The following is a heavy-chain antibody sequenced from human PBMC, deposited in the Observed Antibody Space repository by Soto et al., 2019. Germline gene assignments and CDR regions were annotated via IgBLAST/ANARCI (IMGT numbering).Heavy chain of an antibody. CDR1: GFTFSTYW. CDR3: VRAGGNAFDI. Sequence: GGSLRISCAASGFTFSTYWMYWVRQAPGKGLMWVSRIDSDGSSTNYGDSVKGRFTISRDNAKSTLYLQMNSLRAEDTAVYYCVRAGGNAFDIWGQGTMVTVSS. V-gene: IGHV3-74*01. CDR2: IDSDGSST. J-gene: IGHJ3*02.